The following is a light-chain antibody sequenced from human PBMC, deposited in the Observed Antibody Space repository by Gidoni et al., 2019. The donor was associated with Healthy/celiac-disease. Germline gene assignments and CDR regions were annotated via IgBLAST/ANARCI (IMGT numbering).Light chain of an antibody. CDR1: SSDIGNYNY. Sequence: QSALTQPASVSRSPGQSLTISCTGTSSDIGNYNYFSWHQQHPGKAPKLMIYEVSNRPSGVSNRFSGSKSGNTASLTISGLQAEDEADYYCSSYTSSRTYVFGTGTKVTV. CDR3: SSYTSSRTYV. CDR2: EVS. V-gene: IGLV2-14*01. J-gene: IGLJ1*01.